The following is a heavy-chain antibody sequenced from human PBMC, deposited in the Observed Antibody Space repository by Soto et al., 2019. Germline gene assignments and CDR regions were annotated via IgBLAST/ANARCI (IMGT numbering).Heavy chain of an antibody. CDR2: ISGSGGRT. V-gene: IGHV3-23*01. Sequence: EVHLLESGGGLVQPGGSLRLSCEASGFTFSIYAMNWVRQAPGKGLEWVSVISGSGGRTYYADSVKGRFTMSRDNSKNTLYLQMNSLRADDTAVYYCAKEVVVESAGRSHYYYYGLDVWGQGTTVTVSS. CDR1: GFTFSIYA. D-gene: IGHD2-2*01. J-gene: IGHJ6*02. CDR3: AKEVVVESAGRSHYYYYGLDV.